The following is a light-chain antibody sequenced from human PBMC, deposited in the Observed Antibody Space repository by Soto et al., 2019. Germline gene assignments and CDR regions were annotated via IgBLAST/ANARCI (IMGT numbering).Light chain of an antibody. Sequence: EIVLTQSPATLSLSPGERATLSCRASQSVSSHLAWYQQKPGQAPRLLIYDASNRATGIPARFSGSGSGTDFTLTISSLEPEDFAVYYCQQRSNWPPVTFGPGTKVDIK. V-gene: IGKV3-11*01. CDR3: QQRSNWPPVT. J-gene: IGKJ3*01. CDR1: QSVSSH. CDR2: DAS.